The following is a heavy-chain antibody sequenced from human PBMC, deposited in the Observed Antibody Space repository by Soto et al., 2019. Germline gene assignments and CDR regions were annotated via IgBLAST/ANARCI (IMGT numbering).Heavy chain of an antibody. CDR3: ARGLKGSNDYVWGSYRYLFTAFEYFDY. Sequence: QVQLVESGGGVVQPGRSLRLSCAASGFTFSSYGMHWVRQAPGKGLEWVAVIWYDGSNKYYADSVKGRFTISRDNSKNTLYLQMNSLRAEDTAVYYCARGLKGSNDYVWGSYRYLFTAFEYFDYWGQGTLVTVSS. V-gene: IGHV3-33*01. CDR2: IWYDGSNK. D-gene: IGHD3-16*02. CDR1: GFTFSSYG. J-gene: IGHJ4*02.